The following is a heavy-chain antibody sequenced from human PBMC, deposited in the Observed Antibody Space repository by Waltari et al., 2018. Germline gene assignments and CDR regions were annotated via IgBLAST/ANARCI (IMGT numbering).Heavy chain of an antibody. Sequence: QVQLQESGPGLVKPSQTLSLTCPVSGGSISSGSYYWSWIRQPAGRGLEWLGRIYTSGSTNYHPSLKSRVTISVDTAKNQFSLKLSFVTAADTAVYYCARVWGIVVVPAAQDAFDIWGQGTMVTVSS. J-gene: IGHJ3*02. D-gene: IGHD2-2*01. CDR2: IYTSGST. CDR1: GGSISSGSYY. V-gene: IGHV4-61*02. CDR3: ARVWGIVVVPAAQDAFDI.